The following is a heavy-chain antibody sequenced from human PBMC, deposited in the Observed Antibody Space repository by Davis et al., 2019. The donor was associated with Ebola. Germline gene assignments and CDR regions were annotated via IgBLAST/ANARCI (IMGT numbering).Heavy chain of an antibody. CDR3: ARAENIVVVPAAPFNPHPPYYYYGMDV. CDR1: GGSISSSSYY. J-gene: IGHJ6*04. Sequence: MPGGSLRLSCTVSGGSISSSSYYWGWIRQPPGKGLEWIGSIHYSGSTYYNTSPKSRVHISVDTSKNQFSLKLSSVTAADTAVYYCARAENIVVVPAAPFNPHPPYYYYGMDVWGKGTTVTVSS. D-gene: IGHD2-2*01. CDR2: IHYSGST. V-gene: IGHV4-39*01.